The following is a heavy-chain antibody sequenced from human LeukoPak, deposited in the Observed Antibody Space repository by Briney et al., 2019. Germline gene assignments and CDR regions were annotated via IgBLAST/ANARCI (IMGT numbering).Heavy chain of an antibody. D-gene: IGHD6-19*01. CDR3: ARRDSSGWYY. V-gene: IGHV5-51*01. J-gene: IGHJ4*02. CDR2: IYPGDSDT. Sequence: GESLQISCQGSGYSFSTYWIGWVRQMPGKGLEWLGIIYPGDSDTTYSPSFQGQVTISADKSISTAYLQWSSLKAADTAMYYCARRDSSGWYYWGQGTLVTVSS. CDR1: GYSFSTYW.